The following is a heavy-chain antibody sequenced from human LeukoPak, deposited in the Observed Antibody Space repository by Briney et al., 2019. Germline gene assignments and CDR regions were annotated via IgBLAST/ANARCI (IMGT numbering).Heavy chain of an antibody. V-gene: IGHV3-23*01. Sequence: GGSLRLSCAASGFTLSSYGMSWVRQAPGKGLEWVSAISGSGGSTYYADSVKGRFTISRDNSKNTLYLQMNSLRAEDTAVYYCAKSPPPSTMVRGVITSYWGQGTLVTVSS. CDR3: AKSPPPSTMVRGVITSY. J-gene: IGHJ4*02. CDR2: ISGSGGST. CDR1: GFTLSSYG. D-gene: IGHD3-10*01.